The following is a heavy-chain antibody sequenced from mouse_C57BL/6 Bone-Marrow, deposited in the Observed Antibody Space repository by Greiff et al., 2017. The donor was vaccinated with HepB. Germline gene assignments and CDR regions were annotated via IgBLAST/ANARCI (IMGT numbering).Heavy chain of an antibody. D-gene: IGHD1-1*01. CDR3: ARRILDYGSRERYFDY. Sequence: QVHVKQPGAELVRPGTSVKLSCKASGYTFTSYWMHWVKQRPGQGLEWIGVIDPSDSYTNYNQKFKGKATLTVDTSSSTAYMQLSSLTSEDSAVYYCARRILDYGSRERYFDYWGQGTTLTVSS. CDR1: GYTFTSYW. CDR2: IDPSDSYT. J-gene: IGHJ2*01. V-gene: IGHV1-59*01.